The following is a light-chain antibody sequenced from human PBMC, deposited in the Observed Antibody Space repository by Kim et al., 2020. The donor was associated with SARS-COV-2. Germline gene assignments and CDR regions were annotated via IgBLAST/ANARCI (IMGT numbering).Light chain of an antibody. Sequence: GQSVTISCAGTNSDIGVYDYVSWYRQHPGKAPKLMIYDVSKRPSGVPDRFSGSKSANTASLTISGLQAEDEADYYCCSYSGVSHWVFGGGTQLTVL. CDR1: NSDIGVYDY. V-gene: IGLV2-11*03. J-gene: IGLJ3*02. CDR3: CSYSGVSHWV. CDR2: DVS.